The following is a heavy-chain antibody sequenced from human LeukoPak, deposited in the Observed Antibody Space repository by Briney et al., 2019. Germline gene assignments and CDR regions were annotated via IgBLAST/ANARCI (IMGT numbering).Heavy chain of an antibody. J-gene: IGHJ4*02. V-gene: IGHV3-23*01. Sequence: PGRSLRLSCAASGFTFSSYAMHWVRQAPGKGLEWVSAISGSGGSTYYADSVKGRFTISRDNSKNTLYLQMNSLRAEDTAVYYCARGGLVSTMIVVVTSEDAYFDYWGQGTLVTVSS. D-gene: IGHD3-22*01. CDR2: ISGSGGST. CDR3: ARGGLVSTMIVVVTSEDAYFDY. CDR1: GFTFSSYA.